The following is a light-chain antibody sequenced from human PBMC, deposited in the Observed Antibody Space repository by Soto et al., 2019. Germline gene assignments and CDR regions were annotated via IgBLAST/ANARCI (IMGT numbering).Light chain of an antibody. CDR3: QQYGSSPAS. Sequence: EIVLTQSPGTLSLSPGERATLSCRASQSVSSSSLDWYQQKPGQAPRLLIYGASSRATGIPDRFSGSGSGTDLTLTISRLEPEDVAVYSCQQYGSSPASFGGGTKVEIK. V-gene: IGKV3-20*01. J-gene: IGKJ4*01. CDR1: QSVSSSS. CDR2: GAS.